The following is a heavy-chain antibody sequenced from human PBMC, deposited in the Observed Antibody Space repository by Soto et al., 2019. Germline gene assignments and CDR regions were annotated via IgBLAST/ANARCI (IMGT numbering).Heavy chain of an antibody. Sequence: SKTLSLTCPVPGGSLSRYHWSWIRQPPKKELECIGFIYYSGSTIFNPSLKSRSTISVDTSKNQFSLQLSSVTAADTAVYDFARNYGLVAFDIWGQGTMVT. D-gene: IGHD4-17*01. V-gene: IGHV4-59*01. CDR3: ARNYGLVAFDI. CDR1: GGSLSRYH. J-gene: IGHJ3*02. CDR2: IYYSGST.